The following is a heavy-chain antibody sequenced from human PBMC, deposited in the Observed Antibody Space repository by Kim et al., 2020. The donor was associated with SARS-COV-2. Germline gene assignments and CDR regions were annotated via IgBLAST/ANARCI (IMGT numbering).Heavy chain of an antibody. CDR3: ARGLDLLAVCGMDV. Sequence: SETLSLTCAVYGGSFSGYYWSWIRQPPGKGLEWIGEINHSGSTNYNPSLKSRVTISVDTSKNQFSLKLSSVTAADTAVYYCARGLDLLAVCGMDVWGQGTTATVSS. J-gene: IGHJ6*02. CDR2: INHSGST. V-gene: IGHV4-34*01. D-gene: IGHD3-9*01. CDR1: GGSFSGYY.